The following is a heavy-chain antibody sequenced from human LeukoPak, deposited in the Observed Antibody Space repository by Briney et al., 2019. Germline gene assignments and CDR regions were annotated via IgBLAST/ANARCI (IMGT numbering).Heavy chain of an antibody. D-gene: IGHD5-24*01. Sequence: ASVKVSCKTSGYNFFKYAIHWVRQAPGQRFEWMGWIDGGNGDTRFSQKFQDRVSLTRDTFATTVYMELTSLRSEDTAVYYCARDQSRDIRVDFDYWGQGTLVIVSS. V-gene: IGHV1-3*01. CDR2: IDGGNGDT. CDR1: GYNFFKYA. CDR3: ARDQSRDIRVDFDY. J-gene: IGHJ4*02.